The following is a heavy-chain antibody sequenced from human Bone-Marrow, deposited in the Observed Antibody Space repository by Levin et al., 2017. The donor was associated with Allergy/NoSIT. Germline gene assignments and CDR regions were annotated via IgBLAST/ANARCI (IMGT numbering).Heavy chain of an antibody. V-gene: IGHV2-70*04. CDR1: GFSLSTYGMR. D-gene: IGHD6-13*01. CDR3: ARAGLRAAGKAFDY. CDR2: IDWDDDK. J-gene: IGHJ4*02. Sequence: VSGPTLVKPTQTLTLTCTFSGFSLSTYGMRVSWIRQPPGKALEWLARIDWDDDKFYSTSLQTRLTISKDTSKNQVVLTMTNMDPVDTATYYCARAGLRAAGKAFDYWGQGTLVTVSS.